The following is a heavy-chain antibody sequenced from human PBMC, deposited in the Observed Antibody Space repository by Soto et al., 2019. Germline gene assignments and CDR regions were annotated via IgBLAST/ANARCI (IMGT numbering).Heavy chain of an antibody. CDR2: IYTSGST. V-gene: IGHV4-4*07. CDR3: ARAGPRAAAVSDNWFDP. J-gene: IGHJ5*02. D-gene: IGHD6-13*01. Sequence: QVQLQESGPGLVKPSETLSLTCTVSGGSISSYYWSWIRQPAGKGLEWIGRIYTSGSTNYNPSLKSRVTMSVDTSKNQFALKLSYVTAADTAVYYCARAGPRAAAVSDNWFDPWGQGTLVTVSS. CDR1: GGSISSYY.